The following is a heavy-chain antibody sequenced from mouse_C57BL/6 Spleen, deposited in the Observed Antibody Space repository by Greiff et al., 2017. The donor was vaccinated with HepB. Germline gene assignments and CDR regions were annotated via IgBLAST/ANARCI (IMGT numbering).Heavy chain of an antibody. CDR1: GYAFSSYW. CDR3: ARRGRYYAMDY. J-gene: IGHJ4*01. Sequence: QVQLQQSGAELVKPGASVKISCKASGYAFSSYWMNWVKQRPGKGLEWIGQIYPGDGDTNYNGKFKGKATLTADKSSSTACMQLSSLTSEDSAVYFCARRGRYYAMDYWGQGTSVTVSS. CDR2: IYPGDGDT. V-gene: IGHV1-80*01.